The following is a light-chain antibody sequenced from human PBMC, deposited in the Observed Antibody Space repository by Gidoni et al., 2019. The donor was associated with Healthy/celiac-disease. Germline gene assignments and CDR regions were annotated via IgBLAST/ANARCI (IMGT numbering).Light chain of an antibody. CDR1: QGISSY. J-gene: IGKJ2*01. CDR3: QRLNSYTMYT. Sequence: IQLTQSPSSLSASVGDRVTITCRASQGISSYLAWYQQKPGKAPNLLIYADSTLQSGVPSRSSVSGSGTDFTLIISSRKPEDVAFYYCQRLNSYTMYTFGQGTNLEIK. CDR2: ADS. V-gene: IGKV1-9*01.